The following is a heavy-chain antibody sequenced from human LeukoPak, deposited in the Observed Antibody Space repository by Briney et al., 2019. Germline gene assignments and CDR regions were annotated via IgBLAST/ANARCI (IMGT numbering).Heavy chain of an antibody. V-gene: IGHV1-69*04. J-gene: IGHJ4*02. D-gene: IGHD6-13*01. CDR2: IIPILGIA. CDR1: GGTFSSYA. CDR3: ARDSGYSSSWYGTFDY. Sequence: ASVKVSCKASGGTFSSYAISWVRQAPGQGLEWMGRIIPILGIANYAQKLQGRVTITADKSTSTAYMELSSLRSEDTAVYYCARDSGYSSSWYGTFDYWGQGTLVTVSS.